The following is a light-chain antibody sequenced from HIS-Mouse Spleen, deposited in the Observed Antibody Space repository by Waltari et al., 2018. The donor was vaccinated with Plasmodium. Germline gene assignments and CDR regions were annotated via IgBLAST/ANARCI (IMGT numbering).Light chain of an antibody. V-gene: IGLV2-14*01. CDR3: RSYTSSSTLV. Sequence: QSALTQPASVSGSPGQSLTISCTGTSSDVGGYNYVSWYQQHPGTAPKLMIYEFSNRPSGVSNLFSVSKSGTTASMTISGLQAEDEADYYCRSYTSSSTLVFGGGTKLTVL. CDR1: SSDVGGYNY. CDR2: EFS. J-gene: IGLJ2*01.